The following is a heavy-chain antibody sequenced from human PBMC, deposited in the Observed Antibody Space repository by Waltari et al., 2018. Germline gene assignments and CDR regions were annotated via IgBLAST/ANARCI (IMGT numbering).Heavy chain of an antibody. J-gene: IGHJ4*02. CDR1: GGSISSYY. Sequence: QVQLQESGPGLVKPSETLSLTCTVPGGSISSYYGSWIRQPPGKGLEWIGYIYYSGSTNYNPSLKSRVTISVDTSKNQFSLKLSSVTAADTAVYYCARLEKIGKKYYFDYWGQGTLVTVSS. CDR3: ARLEKIGKKYYFDY. V-gene: IGHV4-59*08. CDR2: IYYSGST.